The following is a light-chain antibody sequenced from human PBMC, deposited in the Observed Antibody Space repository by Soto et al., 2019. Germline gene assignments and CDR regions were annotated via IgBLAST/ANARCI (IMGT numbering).Light chain of an antibody. CDR1: QSVSSSY. V-gene: IGKV3-20*01. Sequence: EIVLTQSPGTLSLSPGERATLSCRASQSVSSSYLAWYQQKPGQAPRLLIYGASSRATGIPDRFSGSGSGTYFALTISRLEPEDCAVDYCHQYGGSPPFTFGPGTKVDIK. J-gene: IGKJ3*01. CDR2: GAS. CDR3: HQYGGSPPFT.